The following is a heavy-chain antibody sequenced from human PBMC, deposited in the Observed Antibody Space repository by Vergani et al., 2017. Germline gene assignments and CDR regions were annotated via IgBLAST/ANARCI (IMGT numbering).Heavy chain of an antibody. Sequence: VQLVESGGGVVQPGRSLRLSCAASGFTFSNAWMSWVRQAPGKGLEWVGRIKSKTDGGTTDYAAPVKGRFTISRDDSKNTLYLQMNSLKTEDTAVYYCTTDVGFDWFHYDVYWGQGTLVTVSS. J-gene: IGHJ4*02. CDR2: IKSKTDGGTT. CDR3: TTDVGFDWFHYDVY. CDR1: GFTFSNAW. V-gene: IGHV3-15*01. D-gene: IGHD3-9*01.